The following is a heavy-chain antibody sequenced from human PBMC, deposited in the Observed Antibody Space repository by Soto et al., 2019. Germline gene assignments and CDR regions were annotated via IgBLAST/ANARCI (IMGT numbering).Heavy chain of an antibody. V-gene: IGHV4-30-4*01. CDR3: ASIKLGYTTIDP. CDR2: IYYSGST. D-gene: IGHD5-18*01. Sequence: SHTMSLTCTVSSGSICSGDYYWCWNRQPPGKGLEWIGYIYYSGSTYYTPSLKSRVTISVDTSKNQFSLKLSSVTAVDTAVYHCASIKLGYTTIDPWCQGTLVNVSS. CDR1: SGSICSGDYY. J-gene: IGHJ5*02.